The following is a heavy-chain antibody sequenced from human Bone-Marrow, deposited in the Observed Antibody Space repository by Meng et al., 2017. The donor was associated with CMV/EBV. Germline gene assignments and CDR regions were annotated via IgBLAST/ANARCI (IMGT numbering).Heavy chain of an antibody. J-gene: IGHJ4*02. Sequence: QGRVRESGPGLRRRSQSLSLTSTVSGVAIRSGSLLSTGIRKPAGKGLEWMGRTHTSVITNYNPSLKSRVTISVDTSKNQLSLKVTSVTAADTAVYYCARGDRVELEPFDYWGRGILVTVSS. D-gene: IGHD1-1*01. CDR1: GVAIRSGSLL. CDR2: THTSVIT. CDR3: ARGDRVELEPFDY. V-gene: IGHV4-61*02.